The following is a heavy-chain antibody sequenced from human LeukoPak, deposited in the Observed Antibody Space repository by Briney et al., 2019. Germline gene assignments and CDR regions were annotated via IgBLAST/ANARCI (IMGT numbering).Heavy chain of an antibody. Sequence: PSETLSLLCTVSGDPISSGGYYCSWIRQHPGKGLEWIGYIYYGGNTYYNPTLKSRVNISIDTSKNQLSLKLSSVTAADTAAYYCARANYGSGNYVDKWGQGTLVTVSS. CDR1: GDPISSGGYY. D-gene: IGHD3-10*01. CDR3: ARANYGSGNYVDK. V-gene: IGHV4-31*03. J-gene: IGHJ4*02. CDR2: IYYGGNT.